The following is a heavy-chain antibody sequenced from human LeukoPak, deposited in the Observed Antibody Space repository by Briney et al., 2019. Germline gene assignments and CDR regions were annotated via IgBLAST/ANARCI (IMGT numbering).Heavy chain of an antibody. CDR1: GGSISSSSYY. V-gene: IGHV4-39*07. CDR3: ARVPGDSSGYYYGVGDDFDY. J-gene: IGHJ4*02. CDR2: IYYSGST. D-gene: IGHD3-22*01. Sequence: PSETLSLTCTVSGGSISSSSYYWGWIRQPPGKGLEWIGSIYYSGSTYYNPSLKSRVTISVDTSKNQFSLKLSSVTAADTAVYYCARVPGDSSGYYYGVGDDFDYWGQGTLVTVSS.